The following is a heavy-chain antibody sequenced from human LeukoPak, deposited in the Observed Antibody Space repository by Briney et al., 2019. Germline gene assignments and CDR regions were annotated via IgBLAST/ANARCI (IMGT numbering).Heavy chain of an antibody. Sequence: SETLSLTCTVSCGSISSYYWSWIRQPAGKGLEWIGRIYTGGNTNYNPSLKSRVTLSVDTSKKQFSLKLTSVTAADTAMYYCASSFAVAGFYHGMDVWGQGTTVTVSS. CDR1: CGSISSYY. V-gene: IGHV4-4*07. D-gene: IGHD2-2*01. J-gene: IGHJ6*02. CDR3: ASSFAVAGFYHGMDV. CDR2: IYTGGNT.